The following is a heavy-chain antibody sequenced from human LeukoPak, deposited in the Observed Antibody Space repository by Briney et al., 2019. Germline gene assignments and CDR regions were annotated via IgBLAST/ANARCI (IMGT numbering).Heavy chain of an antibody. D-gene: IGHD2-2*01. CDR2: ISGSGGST. J-gene: IGHJ4*02. CDR1: GFTFSSYA. V-gene: IGHV3-23*01. CDR3: ANIMYRQRTFDY. Sequence: GGSLRLSCAASGFTFSSYAMSWVRQAPGKGLEWVSAISGSGGSTYYADSVKGRFTISRDNSKNTLYLQMNSLRAEDTAVYYCANIMYRQRTFDYWGQGTLVTVSS.